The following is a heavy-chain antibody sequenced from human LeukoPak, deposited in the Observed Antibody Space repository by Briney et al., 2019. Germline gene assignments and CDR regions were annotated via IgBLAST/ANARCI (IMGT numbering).Heavy chain of an antibody. D-gene: IGHD6-13*01. CDR3: ARQVRPAAAGTWDAFDI. J-gene: IGHJ3*02. CDR1: GYSFTGYW. V-gene: IGHV5-51*01. Sequence: GESLKISCKGSGYSFTGYWIGWVRQMPGKGLEWMGIIYPGDSDTRYSPSFQGQVTMSADKSISTAYLQWSSLKASDTAMYYCARQVRPAAAGTWDAFDIWGQGTMVTVSS. CDR2: IYPGDSDT.